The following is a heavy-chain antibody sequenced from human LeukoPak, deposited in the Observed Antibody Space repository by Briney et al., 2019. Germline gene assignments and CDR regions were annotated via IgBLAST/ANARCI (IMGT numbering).Heavy chain of an antibody. J-gene: IGHJ5*02. D-gene: IGHD3-9*01. Sequence: GSLRLSCAASGFTFSSYEMNWVRQAPGKGLEWIGYIYYSGSTNYNPSLKSRVTISVDTSKNQFSLKLSSVTAADTAVYYCARDKMDYDILTGYFIGSVGFDPWGQGTLVTVSS. CDR3: ARDKMDYDILTGYFIGSVGFDP. V-gene: IGHV4-59*01. CDR1: GFTFSSYE. CDR2: IYYSGST.